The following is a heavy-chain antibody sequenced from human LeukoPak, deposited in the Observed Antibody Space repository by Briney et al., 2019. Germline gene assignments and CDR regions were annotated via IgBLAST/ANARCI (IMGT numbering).Heavy chain of an antibody. V-gene: IGHV3-7*01. CDR2: IKQDGSEK. Sequence: PGGSLRLSCAASGFTFSSYWMSWVRQAPGKGLEWVANIKQDGSEKYYVDSVKGRFTISRDNAKNSLYLQMNSLRAEDTAVYYCARTNVLRYFDYPLGFDPWGQGTLVTVSS. D-gene: IGHD3-9*01. CDR1: GFTFSSYW. J-gene: IGHJ5*02. CDR3: ARTNVLRYFDYPLGFDP.